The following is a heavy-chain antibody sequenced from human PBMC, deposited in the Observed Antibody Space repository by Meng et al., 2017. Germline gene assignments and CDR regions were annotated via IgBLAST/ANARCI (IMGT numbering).Heavy chain of an antibody. CDR2: IYHSGST. CDR1: SGYTRNING. V-gene: IGHV4-4*03. CDR3: ARGTDYGDYYFNY. Sequence: PVYVKPPGPALLTACGSSGYTRNINGLSWVRQPPGKGLEWIGEIYHSGSTNYNPYLKSRVTISVDKSKNQFSLKLSSVTAADTAVYYCARGTDYGDYYFNYWGQGTLVTVSS. D-gene: IGHD4-17*01. J-gene: IGHJ4*02.